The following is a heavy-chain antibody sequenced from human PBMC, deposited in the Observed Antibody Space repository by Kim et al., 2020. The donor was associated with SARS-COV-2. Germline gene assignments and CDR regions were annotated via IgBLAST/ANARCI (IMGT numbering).Heavy chain of an antibody. Sequence: KYYADSVKGRYTISRDNSKNTLYLQMNRLRAEDTALYYCARDEVDTTFDFWGQGTLVTVSS. CDR3: ARDEVDTTFDF. D-gene: IGHD2-15*01. J-gene: IGHJ4*02. CDR2: K. V-gene: IGHV3-33*01.